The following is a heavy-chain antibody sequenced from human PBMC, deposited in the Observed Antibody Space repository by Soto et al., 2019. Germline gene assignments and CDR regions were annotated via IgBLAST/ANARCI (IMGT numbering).Heavy chain of an antibody. V-gene: IGHV3-30*18. J-gene: IGHJ4*02. CDR3: AKLETRITMVRGVIDY. CDR2: IFYDGSDK. Sequence: QVRMVESGGGVVQPGRSLRLYCAASGFTFRSYGMHWVRQAPGKGLEWVAVIFYDGSDKYYVDSMKGRFTISRDNSKNTLYLQMNSLRDEDTAVYYCAKLETRITMVRGVIDYWGQGTLVTVSS. CDR1: GFTFRSYG. D-gene: IGHD3-10*01.